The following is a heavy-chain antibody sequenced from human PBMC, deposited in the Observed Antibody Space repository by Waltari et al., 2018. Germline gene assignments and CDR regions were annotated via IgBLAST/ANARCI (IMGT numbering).Heavy chain of an antibody. CDR1: GGTFSSSA. J-gene: IGHJ4*02. CDR3: ARDFSPYGAGRGPFDY. D-gene: IGHD4-17*01. CDR2: IIPIFGTA. Sequence: QVQLVQSGAEVKKPGSSVKVSCKASGGTFSSSAISWVRQAPGKGLEWMGGIIPIFGTANYEQKFQGRVTITTDESTSTAYMELSSLRSEDTAVYYCARDFSPYGAGRGPFDYWGQGTLVTVSS. V-gene: IGHV1-69*05.